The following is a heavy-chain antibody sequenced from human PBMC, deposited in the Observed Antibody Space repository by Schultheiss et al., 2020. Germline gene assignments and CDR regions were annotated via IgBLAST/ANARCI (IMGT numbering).Heavy chain of an antibody. Sequence: SQTLSLTCTVSGGSISSSSYYWGWIRQPPGKGLEWIGSIYYSGSTYYNPSLKSRVTISVDTSKNQFSLKLSSVTAADTAVYYCARPTGDYDYVWGSYRHDAFDIWGQGTMVTVSS. D-gene: IGHD3-16*02. CDR3: ARPTGDYDYVWGSYRHDAFDI. CDR1: GGSISSSSYY. CDR2: IYYSGST. V-gene: IGHV4-39*01. J-gene: IGHJ3*02.